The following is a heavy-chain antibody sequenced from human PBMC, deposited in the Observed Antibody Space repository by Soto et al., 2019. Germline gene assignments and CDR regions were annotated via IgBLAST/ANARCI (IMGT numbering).Heavy chain of an antibody. CDR1: GYTFTGYY. D-gene: IGHD2-15*01. V-gene: IGHV1-2*02. Sequence: GASVKVSCKASGYTFTGYYMHWVRQAPGQGLEWMGRIIPIRGVANYAQKLQGRVTMTTDTSTSTAYMELRSLRSDDTAVYYCARERGLYSYYGMDVWGQGTTVTVSS. CDR3: ARERGLYSYYGMDV. CDR2: IIPIRGVA. J-gene: IGHJ6*02.